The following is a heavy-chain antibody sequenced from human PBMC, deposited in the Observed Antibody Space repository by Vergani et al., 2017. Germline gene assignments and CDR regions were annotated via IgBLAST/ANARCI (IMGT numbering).Heavy chain of an antibody. V-gene: IGHV4-59*01. CDR1: GGSISSYY. Sequence: QVQLQESGPGLVKPSETLSLTCTVSGGSISSYYWSWIRQPPGKGLEWIGYIYYSGSTNYNPSLKSRVTISVDTSKNQFSLKLSSVTAADTAVYYCARAPQRINSLWFDPWGQGTLVTVSS. CDR2: IYYSGST. D-gene: IGHD3-10*01. CDR3: ARAPQRINSLWFDP. J-gene: IGHJ5*02.